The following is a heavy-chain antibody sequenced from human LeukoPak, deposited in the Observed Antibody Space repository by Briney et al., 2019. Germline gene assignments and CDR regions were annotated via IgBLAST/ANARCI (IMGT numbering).Heavy chain of an antibody. D-gene: IGHD1-26*01. V-gene: IGHV3-23*01. CDR1: GFTFSSYA. CDR3: AKKYSTGLDP. CDR2: INGSGGSA. J-gene: IGHJ5*02. Sequence: GGSLRLSCAASGFTFSSYAMSWVRQAPGKGLEWVSDINGSGGSAYYADSVKGRFTISRDNSKNTLYLQMNSLRAEDTAVYYCAKKYSTGLDPWGQGTLVTVSS.